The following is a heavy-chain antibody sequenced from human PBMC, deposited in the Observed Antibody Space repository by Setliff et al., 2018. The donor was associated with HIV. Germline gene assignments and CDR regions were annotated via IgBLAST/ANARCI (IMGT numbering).Heavy chain of an antibody. CDR1: GFTFSNFW. V-gene: IGHV3-7*05. Sequence: GGSLRLSCAVSGFTFSNFWMSWVRQAPGKGLEWVANINPDGSAKHYADFVKGRFTISRDNAKKSLYLQMNSLRVEDTAVYYCATDCAVVGGTGSLDSWGQGTLVTVSS. CDR3: ATDCAVVGGTGSLDS. CDR2: INPDGSAK. D-gene: IGHD1-26*01. J-gene: IGHJ4*02.